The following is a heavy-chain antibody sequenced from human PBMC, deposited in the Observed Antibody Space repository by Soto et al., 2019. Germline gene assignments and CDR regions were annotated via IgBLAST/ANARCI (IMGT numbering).Heavy chain of an antibody. CDR3: ARHRGESASSKDY. V-gene: IGHV5-51*01. Sequence: WVSLKNYCKGAEYSITSYWIGRVRKMPGKGLEWMGIIYPGDSDTRYSPSFQGQVTISADKSISTAYLQWSSLKASDTAMYYCARHRGESASSKDYWGQGTLVTVSS. D-gene: IGHD2-2*01. CDR2: IYPGDSDT. CDR1: EYSITSYW. J-gene: IGHJ4*02.